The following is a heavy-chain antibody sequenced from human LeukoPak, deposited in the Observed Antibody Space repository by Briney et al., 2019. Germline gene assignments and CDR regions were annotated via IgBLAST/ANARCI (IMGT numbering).Heavy chain of an antibody. Sequence: GGSLRLSCAASGFTVSSNYMSWVRQAPGKGLEWVSVIYSGGSTYYADSGKGRFTISRDNSKNTLYLQMNSLRAEDTAVYYCARDRYYDSSGSLPIYYYYYGMDVWGQGTTVTVSS. D-gene: IGHD3-22*01. J-gene: IGHJ6*02. CDR3: ARDRYYDSSGSLPIYYYYYGMDV. CDR1: GFTVSSNY. CDR2: IYSGGST. V-gene: IGHV3-66*01.